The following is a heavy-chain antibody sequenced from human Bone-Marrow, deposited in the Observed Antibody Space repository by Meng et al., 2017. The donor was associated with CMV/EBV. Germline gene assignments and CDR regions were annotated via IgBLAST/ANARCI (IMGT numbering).Heavy chain of an antibody. CDR2: VNSKNEAT. V-gene: IGHV1-2*02. Sequence: QVQLGQCGAEMKKPLAQVKVACTTSGFTFIDYYRHWVRQAPGQGLEWMGWVNSKNEATNYARKFQGRVSMTRDTSISTAHMELSRLMSDDTAVYYCVRSSGWSLFDYWGQGTLVTVSS. CDR3: VRSSGWSLFDY. J-gene: IGHJ4*02. CDR1: GFTFIDYY. D-gene: IGHD6-19*01.